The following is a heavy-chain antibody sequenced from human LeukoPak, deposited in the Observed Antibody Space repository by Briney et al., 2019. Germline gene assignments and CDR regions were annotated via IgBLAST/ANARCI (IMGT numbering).Heavy chain of an antibody. J-gene: IGHJ3*02. CDR3: ARDRRESSKPNDAFDI. V-gene: IGHV4-59*01. Sequence: SETLSLTCSVSGASISSYYWSWIRQSPGKGLEWIGYIYYTGATHYNPSLESRVTISIDTSKRQLSLELRSVTAADSAVYFCARDRRESSKPNDAFDIWGQGTMVTVSA. CDR2: IYYTGAT. CDR1: GASISSYY. D-gene: IGHD4-11*01.